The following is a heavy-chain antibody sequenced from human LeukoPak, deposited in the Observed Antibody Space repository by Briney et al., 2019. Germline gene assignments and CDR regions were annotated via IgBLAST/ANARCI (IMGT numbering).Heavy chain of an antibody. D-gene: IGHD3-3*01. CDR3: AAVGEWLSNAFNT. Sequence: GGSLRLSCAASGFTFSIGWMSWVRQAPAKGLEWVGRIKSRGDGETRDYAAPVKDRFIISRDDSKNTLYLQMNSLRTEDTAIYYCAAVGEWLSNAFNTWGQGTLVTVSA. V-gene: IGHV3-15*01. CDR1: GFTFSIGW. CDR2: IKSRGDGETR. J-gene: IGHJ3*02.